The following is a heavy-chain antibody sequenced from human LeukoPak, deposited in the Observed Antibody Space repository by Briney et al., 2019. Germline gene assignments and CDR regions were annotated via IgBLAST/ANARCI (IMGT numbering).Heavy chain of an antibody. CDR2: ISWNSGSI. D-gene: IGHD3-10*01. Sequence: QSGGSLRLSCAASGFTFSSYSMNWVRQAPGKGLEWVSGISWNSGSIGYADSVKGRFTISRDNAKNSLYLQMNSLRAEDTALYYCAKVLEGSDYYGSGEFDYWGQGTLVTVSS. J-gene: IGHJ4*02. CDR3: AKVLEGSDYYGSGEFDY. CDR1: GFTFSSYS. V-gene: IGHV3-9*01.